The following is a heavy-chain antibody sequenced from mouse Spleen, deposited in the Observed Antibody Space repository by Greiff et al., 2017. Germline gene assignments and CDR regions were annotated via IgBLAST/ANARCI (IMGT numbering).Heavy chain of an antibody. V-gene: IGHV1-15*01. CDR2: IDPETGGT. CDR1: GYTFTDYE. D-gene: IGHD1-1*01. CDR3: TRKDFYYSSSYGDY. J-gene: IGHJ2*01. Sequence: QVQLQQSGAELVRPGASVTLSCKASGYTFTDYEMHWVKQTPVHGLEWIGAIDPETGGTAYNQKFKGKAILTADKSSSTAYMELRSLTSEDSAVYYCTRKDFYYSSSYGDYWGQGTTLTVSS.